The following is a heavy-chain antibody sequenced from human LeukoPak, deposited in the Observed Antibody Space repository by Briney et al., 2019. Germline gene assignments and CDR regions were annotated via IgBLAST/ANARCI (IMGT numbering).Heavy chain of an antibody. V-gene: IGHV1-18*04. J-gene: IGHJ4*02. Sequence: GASVTVSCKASGYTFTSYGITWVRQAPGQGLEWMGWISAYNGNTNYAQKLQGRVTMTTDTSTSTAYMELRSLRSDDTAIYYCAREDSDYGDYIRLDYWCQGTLVTVSS. D-gene: IGHD4-17*01. CDR2: ISAYNGNT. CDR1: GYTFTSYG. CDR3: AREDSDYGDYIRLDY.